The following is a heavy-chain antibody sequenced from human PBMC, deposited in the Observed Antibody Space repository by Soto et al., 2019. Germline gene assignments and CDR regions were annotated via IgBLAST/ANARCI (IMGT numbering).Heavy chain of an antibody. V-gene: IGHV4-59*01. CDR2: IYYSGST. CDR1: GGSISSYY. D-gene: IGHD6-13*01. J-gene: IGHJ4*02. CDR3: ARDLVAAAGTRYFDY. Sequence: PSETLSLTCTVSGGSISSYYWSWIRQPPGKGLEWIGYIYYSGSTNYNPSLKSRVTISVDTSKNQFSLKLSSVTAADTAVYYCARDLVAAAGTRYFDYWGQGTLVTVSS.